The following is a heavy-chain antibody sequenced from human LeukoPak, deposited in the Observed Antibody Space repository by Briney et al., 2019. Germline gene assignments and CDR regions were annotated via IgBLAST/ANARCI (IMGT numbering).Heavy chain of an antibody. J-gene: IGHJ6*03. CDR1: GFTFSSHA. D-gene: IGHD4-17*01. Sequence: PGGSLRLSCAASGFTFSSHAMSWVRQAPGKGLEWVPSLSGSGGTTYHADSVKGRFSISRDNSKNTLYLQLNSLRAEDTAVYYCAKGGSTSRVTTSRVVFGYYYYLDVWGKGTPVTVSS. V-gene: IGHV3-23*01. CDR2: LSGSGGTT. CDR3: AKGGSTSRVTTSRVVFGYYYYLDV.